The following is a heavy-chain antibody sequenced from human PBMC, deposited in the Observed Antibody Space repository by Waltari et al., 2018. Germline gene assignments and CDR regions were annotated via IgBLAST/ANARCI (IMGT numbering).Heavy chain of an antibody. D-gene: IGHD2-21*01. Sequence: QVQLQESGPGLVQPSETLSLSCTVSGASLTTYYWSWIRRPPGKGLEYIGYIHDSGDTNYSPSLRSRVSMSLDTSKNQFSLKISSVTAADSAVYYCARVHGSESPLAWGTDVWGQGTAVTVSS. J-gene: IGHJ6*02. CDR1: GASLTTYY. V-gene: IGHV4-59*01. CDR2: IHDSGDT. CDR3: ARVHGSESPLAWGTDV.